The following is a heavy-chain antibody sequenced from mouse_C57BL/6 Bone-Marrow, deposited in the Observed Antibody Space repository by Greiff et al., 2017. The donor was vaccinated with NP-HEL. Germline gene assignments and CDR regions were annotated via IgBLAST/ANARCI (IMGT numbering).Heavy chain of an antibody. J-gene: IGHJ4*01. V-gene: IGHV1-81*01. CDR2: IYPRSGNT. CDR1: GYTFTSYG. CDR3: ARSAYAMDY. Sequence: VQLQQSGAELARPGASVKLSCKASGYTFTSYGISWVKQRPGQGLEWIGEIYPRSGNTYYNEKFKGKATLTADKSSSTAYMELRSLTSEDSAVYFCARSAYAMDYWGQGTSVTVSS.